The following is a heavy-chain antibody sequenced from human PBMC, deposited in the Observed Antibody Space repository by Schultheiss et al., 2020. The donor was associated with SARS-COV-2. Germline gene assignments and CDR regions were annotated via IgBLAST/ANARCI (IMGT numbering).Heavy chain of an antibody. J-gene: IGHJ4*02. CDR3: ARDLREYYYDSSGYLFDY. CDR1: GLTFSDYS. CDR2: ISSSGSTI. V-gene: IGHV3-48*04. Sequence: GGSLRLSCAASGLTFSDYSVNWVRQAPGKGLEWVSYISSSGSTIYYADSVKGRFTISRDNAKNSLYLQMNSLRAEDTAVYYCARDLREYYYDSSGYLFDYWGQGTLVTVSS. D-gene: IGHD3-22*01.